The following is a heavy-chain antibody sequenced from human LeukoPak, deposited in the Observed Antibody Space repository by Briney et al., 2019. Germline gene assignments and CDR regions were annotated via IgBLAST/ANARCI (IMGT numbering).Heavy chain of an antibody. CDR2: INRISGGT. V-gene: IGHV1-2*06. Sequence: ASVKVSCKASGYTFSGYYMHWVRQAPGQGRAWMGRINRISGGTNYAQKFQGRVTMTRDTSISTAYMELSGLTSDDTAVYYCARGYSYGFDYWGQGTLVTVSS. CDR3: ARGYSYGFDY. CDR1: GYTFSGYY. J-gene: IGHJ4*02. D-gene: IGHD5-18*01.